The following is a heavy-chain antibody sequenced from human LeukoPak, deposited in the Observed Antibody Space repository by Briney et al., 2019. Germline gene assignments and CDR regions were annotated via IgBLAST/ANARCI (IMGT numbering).Heavy chain of an antibody. CDR2: IWYDGSNK. Sequence: PGGSLRLSCAASGFTFSSYGMHWVRQAPGKGLEWVAVIWYDGSNKYYADSVKGRFTISRDNSKNTLYLQMNSLRAEDTAVHYCARDTYYDSSGYYYFGYYYGMDVWGQGTTVTVSS. CDR3: ARDTYYDSSGYYYFGYYYGMDV. D-gene: IGHD3-22*01. CDR1: GFTFSSYG. J-gene: IGHJ6*02. V-gene: IGHV3-33*08.